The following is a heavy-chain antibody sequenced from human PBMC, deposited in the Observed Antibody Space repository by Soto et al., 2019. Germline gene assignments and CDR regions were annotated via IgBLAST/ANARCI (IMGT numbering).Heavy chain of an antibody. CDR1: GYTFTSYA. CDR2: INAGNGNT. D-gene: IGHD3-10*01. V-gene: IGHV1-3*01. J-gene: IGHJ6*02. CDR3: ARSTEVFYGSGSYYIGPNYYYYGMDV. Sequence: ASVKVSCKASGYTFTSYAMHWVRQAPGQRLEWMGWINAGNGNTKYSQKFQGRVTITRDTSASTAYMELSSLRSEDTAVYYCARSTEVFYGSGSYYIGPNYYYYGMDVWGQGTTVTSP.